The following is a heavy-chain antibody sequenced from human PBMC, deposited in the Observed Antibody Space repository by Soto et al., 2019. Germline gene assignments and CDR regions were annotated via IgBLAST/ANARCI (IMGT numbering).Heavy chain of an antibody. CDR2: TYYRSKWYN. CDR3: ARDPDSSGYKYYYYGMDV. CDR1: GDSGSSNSAA. J-gene: IGHJ6*02. D-gene: IGHD3-22*01. Sequence: PSQTLSLTCAISGDSGSSNSAAWNWIRQSPSRGLEWLGRTYYRSKWYNDYAVSAKSRITINPDTSKNQFSLQLNSVTPEDTAVYYCARDPDSSGYKYYYYGMDVWGQGTTVTVSS. V-gene: IGHV6-1*01.